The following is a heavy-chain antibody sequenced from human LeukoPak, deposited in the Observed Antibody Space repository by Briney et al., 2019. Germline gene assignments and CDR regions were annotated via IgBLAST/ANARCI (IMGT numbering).Heavy chain of an antibody. J-gene: IGHJ5*02. Sequence: GGSLRLSCEVSVLSFTNEAMMRVRQAPGKGLQWISTLTGYGGAYYADSGEGRFIISRDISKNTMFLQMYSLRAEDTAVYYCAKGAAAGKVDWFDPWGQGTLVTVSS. D-gene: IGHD6-13*01. CDR3: AKGAAAGKVDWFDP. CDR2: LTGYGGA. CDR1: VLSFTNEA. V-gene: IGHV3-23*01.